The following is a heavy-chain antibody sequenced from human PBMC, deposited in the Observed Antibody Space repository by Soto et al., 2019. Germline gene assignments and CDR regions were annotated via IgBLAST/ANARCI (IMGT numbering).Heavy chain of an antibody. CDR2: INHSGST. D-gene: IGHD3-10*01. Sequence: PSETLSLTCTVSGGSITGYYWSWIRQPPGKGLEWIGEINHSGSTNYNPSLKSRVTISVDTSKNQFSLRLSSVTAADTAVYYCASTMVRGVHYYYYCGMDVWGQGTTVTVSS. CDR1: GGSITGYY. CDR3: ASTMVRGVHYYYYCGMDV. J-gene: IGHJ6*02. V-gene: IGHV4-34*01.